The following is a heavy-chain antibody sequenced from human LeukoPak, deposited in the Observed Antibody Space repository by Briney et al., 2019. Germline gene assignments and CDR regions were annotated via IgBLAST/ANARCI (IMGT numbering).Heavy chain of an antibody. CDR2: IKEDGSEK. CDR3: ARDWGAGVPVDAFDI. Sequence: GGSLRLSCAASGFTFSSHWMSWVRQAPGKGLEWVANIKEDGSEKYYVDSVKGRFTISRDNAKNSVYLHMNSLGAEDTALYYCARDWGAGVPVDAFDIWGQRTMVSVSS. D-gene: IGHD3-10*01. V-gene: IGHV3-7*03. CDR1: GFTFSSHW. J-gene: IGHJ3*02.